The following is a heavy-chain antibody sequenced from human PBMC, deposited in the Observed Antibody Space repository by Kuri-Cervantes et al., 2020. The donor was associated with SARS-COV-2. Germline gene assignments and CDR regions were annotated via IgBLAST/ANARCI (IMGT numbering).Heavy chain of an antibody. D-gene: IGHD3-3*01. CDR2: ISSSSSYI. CDR1: GFTFSSYS. CDR3: ARALDGVVTRYYYYYGMDV. Sequence: GGSLRLSCAASGFTFSSYSMNWVRQAPGKGLEWVSSISSSSSYIYCADSVKGRFTISRDNAKNSLYLQMNSLRAEDTAVYYCARALDGVVTRYYYYYGMDVWGQGTTVTVSS. J-gene: IGHJ6*02. V-gene: IGHV3-21*01.